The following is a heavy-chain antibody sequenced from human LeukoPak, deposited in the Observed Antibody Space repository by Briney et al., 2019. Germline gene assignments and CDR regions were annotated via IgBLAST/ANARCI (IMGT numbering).Heavy chain of an antibody. CDR1: GYTFTSYD. CDR2: MNPNSGNT. D-gene: IGHD6-19*01. V-gene: IGHV1-8*01. CDR3: ARGGSSGWYPSSAALDY. Sequence: ASVKVSCKASGYTFTSYDINRVRQATGQGLEWMGWMNPNSGNTGYAQKFQGRVTMTRNTSISTAYMELSSLRSEDTAVYYCARGGSSGWYPSSAALDYWGQGTLVTVSS. J-gene: IGHJ4*02.